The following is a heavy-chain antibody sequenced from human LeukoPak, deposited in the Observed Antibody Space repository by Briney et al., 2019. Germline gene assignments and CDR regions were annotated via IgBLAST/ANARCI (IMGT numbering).Heavy chain of an antibody. Sequence: PGGSLRLSCAASGFTFTTYWMSWVRQAPGKGLEWVSSISSSSSYIYYADSVKGRFTISRGNAKNSLYLQMNSLRAEDTAVYYCARDPSYSYGSFDYWGQGTLVTVSS. V-gene: IGHV3-21*01. CDR2: ISSSSSYI. J-gene: IGHJ4*02. CDR1: GFTFTTYW. D-gene: IGHD5-18*01. CDR3: ARDPSYSYGSFDY.